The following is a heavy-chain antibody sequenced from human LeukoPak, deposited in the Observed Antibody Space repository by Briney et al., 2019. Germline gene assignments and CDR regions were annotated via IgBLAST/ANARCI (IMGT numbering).Heavy chain of an antibody. V-gene: IGHV3-23*01. J-gene: IGHJ5*02. Sequence: GGSLRLSCAASGFTFSSYAMSWVRQAPGKGLEWVSAISGSGGSTYYADSVKGRFTISRDNSKNTLNLQMNSLRAEDTAVYYCAKGGSYDYVWGSYRFGWFDPWGQGTLVTVSS. CDR3: AKGGSYDYVWGSYRFGWFDP. CDR1: GFTFSSYA. CDR2: ISGSGGST. D-gene: IGHD3-16*02.